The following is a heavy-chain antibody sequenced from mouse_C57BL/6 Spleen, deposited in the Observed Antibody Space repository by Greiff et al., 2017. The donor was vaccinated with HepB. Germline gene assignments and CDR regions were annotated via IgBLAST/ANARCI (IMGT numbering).Heavy chain of an antibody. D-gene: IGHD1-1*01. Sequence: EVKLQESGPELVKPGASVKISCKASGYSFTGYYMNWVKQSPEKSLEWIGEINPSTGGTTYNQKFKAKATLTVDKSSSTAYMQLKSLTSEDSAVYYCARWSFITTVVADYWGQGTTLTVSS. CDR2: INPSTGGT. V-gene: IGHV1-42*01. CDR1: GYSFTGYY. J-gene: IGHJ2*01. CDR3: ARWSFITTVVADY.